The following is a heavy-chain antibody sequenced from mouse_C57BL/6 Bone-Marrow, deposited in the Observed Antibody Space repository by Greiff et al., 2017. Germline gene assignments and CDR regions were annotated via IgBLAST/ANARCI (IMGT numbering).Heavy chain of an antibody. CDR3: AKRGKPSNWGEDYWYFDV. Sequence: QVQLQQSGPGLVAPSQSLSITCTVSGFSLTSYGVDWVRQPPGKGLEWLGVIWGGGSTNYNSALMSRLSISKDNSKSQVFLKMNSLQTDDTAMYDCAKRGKPSNWGEDYWYFDVWGTGTTVTVSS. CDR2: IWGGGST. V-gene: IGHV2-9*01. J-gene: IGHJ1*03. CDR1: GFSLTSYG. D-gene: IGHD4-1*01.